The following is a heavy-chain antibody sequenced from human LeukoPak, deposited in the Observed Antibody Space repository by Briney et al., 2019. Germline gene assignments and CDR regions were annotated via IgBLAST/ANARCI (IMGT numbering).Heavy chain of an antibody. Sequence: GGSLRLSCAASGFTFSSYGMHWVRQAPGKGLEWVAVISYDGSNKYYADSVKGRFTISRDNSKNTLYLQMNSLRAEDTAVYYCARDSRWIPGLLDYWGQGTLVTVSS. V-gene: IGHV3-30*03. CDR3: ARDSRWIPGLLDY. D-gene: IGHD5-18*01. CDR1: GFTFSSYG. J-gene: IGHJ4*02. CDR2: ISYDGSNK.